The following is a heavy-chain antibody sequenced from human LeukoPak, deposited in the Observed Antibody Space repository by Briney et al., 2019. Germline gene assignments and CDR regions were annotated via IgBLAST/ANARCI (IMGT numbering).Heavy chain of an antibody. CDR3: AVGYLMVGTSGY. D-gene: IGHD2-8*01. J-gene: IGHJ4*02. CDR2: ISGSGGST. CDR1: GFTFSSYS. Sequence: GGSLRLSCAASGFTFSSYSMNWVRQAPGKGLEWVSAISGSGGSTYYADSVKGRFTISRDNSKNTLYLQMNSLRAEDTAVYYCAVGYLMVGTSGYWGQGTLVTVSS. V-gene: IGHV3-23*01.